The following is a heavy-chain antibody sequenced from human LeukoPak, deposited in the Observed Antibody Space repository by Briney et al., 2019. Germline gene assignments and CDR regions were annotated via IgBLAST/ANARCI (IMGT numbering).Heavy chain of an antibody. D-gene: IGHD2-2*01. CDR1: GFTVSSNY. Sequence: GGSLRLSCAASGFTVSSNYMSSVRQAPGKGLEWDSVIYSGGSTYYADSVKGRFTISRDNSKNTLYLQMNSLRAEDTAVYYCARDWDGSNVVVPAAFDGFDIWGQGTMVTVSS. V-gene: IGHV3-66*01. CDR3: ARDWDGSNVVVPAAFDGFDI. J-gene: IGHJ3*02. CDR2: IYSGGST.